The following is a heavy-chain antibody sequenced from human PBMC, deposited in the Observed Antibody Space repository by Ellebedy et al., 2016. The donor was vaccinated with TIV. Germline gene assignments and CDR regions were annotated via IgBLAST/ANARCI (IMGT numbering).Heavy chain of an antibody. V-gene: IGHV4-59*01. D-gene: IGHD6-13*01. CDR3: ARGGVIAAAGTSPPYYDDYYMDV. CDR2: IYYSGST. J-gene: IGHJ6*03. Sequence: MPSETLSLTCTVSGGSISSYYWSWIRQPPGKGLEWIGYIYYSGSTNYNPSLKSRVTISVDTSKNQFSRKLSSVTAADTAVYYCARGGVIAAAGTSPPYYDDYYMDVWGKGTTVTVSS. CDR1: GGSISSYY.